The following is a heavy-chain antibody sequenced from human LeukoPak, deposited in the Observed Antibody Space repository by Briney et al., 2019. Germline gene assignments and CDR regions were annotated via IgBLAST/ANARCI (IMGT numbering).Heavy chain of an antibody. J-gene: IGHJ5*02. V-gene: IGHV3-23*01. CDR2: ISGSGGST. D-gene: IGHD6-19*01. CDR3: ADLSKAGSRWSDMLPLPIS. Sequence: GGSLRLSCAASGFTFSSYAMSCVRQAPGKGLEWVSAISGSGGSTYYADSVKGRFTISRDNSKNTLYLQMNSLRAEDTAVYYCADLSKAGSRWSDMLPLPISWGQGTLVTVSS. CDR1: GFTFSSYA.